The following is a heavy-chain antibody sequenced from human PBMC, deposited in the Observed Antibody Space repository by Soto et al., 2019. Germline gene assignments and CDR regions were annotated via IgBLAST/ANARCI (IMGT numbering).Heavy chain of an antibody. J-gene: IGHJ6*02. V-gene: IGHV1-46*01. CDR1: GYTFTSYY. CDR3: ARVVTNSSGWPEYYYYGMDV. Sequence: QVQLVQSGAEVKKPGASVKVSCKASGYTFTSYYMHWVRQAPGQGLEWMGIINPSGGSTSYAQKFQGRVTMTRDTSTSTVYMELSSLRSEDTAVYYCARVVTNSSGWPEYYYYGMDVWGQGTTVTVSS. CDR2: INPSGGST. D-gene: IGHD6-19*01.